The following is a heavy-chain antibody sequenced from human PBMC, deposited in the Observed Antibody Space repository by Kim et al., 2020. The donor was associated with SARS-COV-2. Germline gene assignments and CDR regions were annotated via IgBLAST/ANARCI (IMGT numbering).Heavy chain of an antibody. Sequence: GGSLRLSCAASGFTFSSYAMSWVRQAPGKGLEWVSAISGSGGSTYYADSVKGRFTISRDNSKNTLYLQMNSLRAEDTAVYYSAKDEQQLETNYYYYYGMDVWGQGTTVTVSS. CDR2: ISGSGGST. D-gene: IGHD6-13*01. J-gene: IGHJ6*02. V-gene: IGHV3-23*01. CDR1: GFTFSSYA. CDR3: AKDEQQLETNYYYYYGMDV.